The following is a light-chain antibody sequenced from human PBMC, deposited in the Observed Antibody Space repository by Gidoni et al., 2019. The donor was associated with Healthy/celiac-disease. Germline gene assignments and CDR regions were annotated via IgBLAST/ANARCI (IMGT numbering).Light chain of an antibody. CDR3: QQSYNTPRT. V-gene: IGKV1-39*01. J-gene: IGKJ1*01. Sequence: DIQMTQSPSSLSASVGDRVTITCQASQGISSYLNWYQQKPGKAPKLLIYAASSLESGVPSRFSGSGSGTDFTLTISSLQPEDFATYYCQQSYNTPRTFGHXTKVEIK. CDR2: AAS. CDR1: QGISSY.